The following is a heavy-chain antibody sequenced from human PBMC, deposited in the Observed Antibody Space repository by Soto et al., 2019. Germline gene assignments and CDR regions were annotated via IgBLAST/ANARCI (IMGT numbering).Heavy chain of an antibody. D-gene: IGHD3-3*01. J-gene: IGHJ6*03. CDR3: AGLESTYYDFWSGHGFRSYYYYMDV. CDR2: ISSSSSTI. CDR1: GFTFSSYS. V-gene: IGHV3-48*01. Sequence: EVQLVESGGGLVQPGGSLRLSCAASGFTFSSYSMNWVRQAPGKGLEWVSYISSSSSTIYYADSVKGRFTISRDNAKNSLYLQMNGLRAEDTAVYYCAGLESTYYDFWSGHGFRSYYYYMDVWGKGTTVTVSS.